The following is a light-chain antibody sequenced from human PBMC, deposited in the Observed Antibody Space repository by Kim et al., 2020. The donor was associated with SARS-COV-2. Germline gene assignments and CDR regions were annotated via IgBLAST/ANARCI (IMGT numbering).Light chain of an antibody. CDR3: AAWDNSLSVWV. J-gene: IGLJ3*02. CDR2: RNN. V-gene: IGLV10-54*04. CDR1: SNDVGYQG. Sequence: QAGLTQPPSVSKGLSQTATLTCTGNSNDVGYQGATWLQQHQGHPPKLLSYRNNNRPSGISERFSASRSGSTASLTIAGLQPEDEADYYCAAWDNSLSVWVFGGGTQLTVL.